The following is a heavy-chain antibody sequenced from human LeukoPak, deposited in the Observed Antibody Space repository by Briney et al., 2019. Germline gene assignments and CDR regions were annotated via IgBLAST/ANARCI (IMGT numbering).Heavy chain of an antibody. CDR2: ISAYNGNT. CDR1: GYTFTSYD. J-gene: IGHJ4*02. D-gene: IGHD6-19*01. CDR3: ARLYSSGWPLDY. V-gene: IGHV1-18*01. Sequence: ASVTVSCKASGYTFTSYDISWVRQAPGQGLEWMGWISAYNGNTNYAQKLQGRVTMTTDTSTSTAYMELRSLRSDDTAVYYCARLYSSGWPLDYWGQGTLVTVSS.